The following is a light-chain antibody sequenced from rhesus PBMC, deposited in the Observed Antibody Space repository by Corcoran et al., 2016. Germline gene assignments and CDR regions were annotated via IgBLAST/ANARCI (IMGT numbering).Light chain of an antibody. J-gene: IGKJ1*01. CDR1: QSLLAREVVNNY. V-gene: IGKV2-104*02. Sequence: DIVMTQTPISLPVTPGVPASFTCRSSQSLLAREVVNNYLDGVLQKPGQSPKLLVYDVSNRGSGVPERVRGSGSDTDFTLKISRVQAEDFGVYYCIQALDFPRTFGQGTKVEIK. CDR2: DVS. CDR3: IQALDFPRT.